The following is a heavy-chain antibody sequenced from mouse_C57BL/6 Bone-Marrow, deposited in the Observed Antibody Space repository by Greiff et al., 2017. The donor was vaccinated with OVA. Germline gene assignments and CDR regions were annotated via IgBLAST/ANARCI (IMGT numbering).Heavy chain of an antibody. V-gene: IGHV1-26*01. CDR2: INPNNGGT. Sequence: EVQLQQSGPELVKPGASVKISCKASGYTFTDYYMNWVKQSHGKSLEWIGDINPNNGGTSYNQKFKGKATLTVDKSSSTAYMELRSLTSEDSAVYYCARYVITTVVHWYFDVWGTGTTVTVSS. D-gene: IGHD1-1*01. CDR1: GYTFTDYY. J-gene: IGHJ1*03. CDR3: ARYVITTVVHWYFDV.